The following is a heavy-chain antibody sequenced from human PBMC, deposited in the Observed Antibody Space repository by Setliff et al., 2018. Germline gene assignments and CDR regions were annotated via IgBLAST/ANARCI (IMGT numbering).Heavy chain of an antibody. D-gene: IGHD2-2*01. J-gene: IGHJ4*02. V-gene: IGHV3-7*03. CDR3: ARGPPDFVVVPAAAKFDY. CDR1: GFTFGSFY. Sequence: GGSLRLSCAASGFTFGSFYMTWVRQAPGKGLEWVANIRPDGSETGSVDSLKGRFTISRDNSKNTLYLQMNSLRSDDTAVYYCARGPPDFVVVPAAAKFDYWGQGTLVTVSS. CDR2: IRPDGSET.